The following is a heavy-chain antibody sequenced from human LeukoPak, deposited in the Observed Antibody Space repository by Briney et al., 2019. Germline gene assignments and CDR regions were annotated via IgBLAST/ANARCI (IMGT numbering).Heavy chain of an antibody. CDR2: ISGSGGST. V-gene: IGHV3-23*01. D-gene: IGHD3-10*01. Sequence: GGFLRLSCAASGFTFSSYAMSWVRQAPGKGLEWVSAISGSGGSTYYADSVKGRFTISRDNSKNTLYLQMNSLRAEDTAVYYCAKAPLWSPNFDYWGQGTLVTVSS. CDR3: AKAPLWSPNFDY. CDR1: GFTFSSYA. J-gene: IGHJ4*02.